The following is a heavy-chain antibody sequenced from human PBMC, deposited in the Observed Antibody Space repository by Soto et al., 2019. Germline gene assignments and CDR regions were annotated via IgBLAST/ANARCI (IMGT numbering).Heavy chain of an antibody. J-gene: IGHJ6*02. D-gene: IGHD5-18*01. V-gene: IGHV3-30-3*01. CDR2: ISYDGSNK. CDR1: GFTFSSYA. CDR3: ARGTRYSYGYGGYYYYYGMDV. Sequence: GSLRLSCAASGFTFSSYAMHWVRQAPGKGLEWVAVISYDGSNKYYADSAKGRFTISRDNSKNTLYLQMNSLRAEDTAVYYCARGTRYSYGYGGYYYYYGMDVWGQGTTVTVSS.